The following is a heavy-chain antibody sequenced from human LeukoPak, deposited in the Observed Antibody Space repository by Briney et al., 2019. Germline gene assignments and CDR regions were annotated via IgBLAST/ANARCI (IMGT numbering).Heavy chain of an antibody. D-gene: IGHD3-16*02. J-gene: IGHJ4*02. V-gene: IGHV3-30-3*01. Sequence: GRSLRLSCAAPGFTFSSYAMHWVRQAPGKGLEWVAVISYDGSNKYYADSVKGRFTISRDNSKNTLYLQMNSLRAEDTAVYYCARVQRLGELSSIDYWGQGTLVTVSS. CDR1: GFTFSSYA. CDR2: ISYDGSNK. CDR3: ARVQRLGELSSIDY.